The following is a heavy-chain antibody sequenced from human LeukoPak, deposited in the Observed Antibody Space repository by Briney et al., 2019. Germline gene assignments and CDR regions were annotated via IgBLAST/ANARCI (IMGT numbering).Heavy chain of an antibody. CDR2: ISAYNGNT. V-gene: IGHV1-18*01. D-gene: IGHD2-15*01. J-gene: IGHJ4*02. CDR1: GYTFTSYG. Sequence: GASVKVSCKASGYTFTSYGISWVRQAPGQGLEWMGWISAYNGNTNYAQKLQGRVTMTTDTSTSTAYMELRSLRSDDTAVYYCARRAGDCSGGSCNYYFDYWDQGTLVTVSS. CDR3: ARRAGDCSGGSCNYYFDY.